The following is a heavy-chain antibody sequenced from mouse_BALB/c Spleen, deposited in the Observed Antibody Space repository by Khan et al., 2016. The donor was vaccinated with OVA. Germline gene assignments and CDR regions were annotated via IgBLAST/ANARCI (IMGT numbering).Heavy chain of an antibody. D-gene: IGHD2-14*01. V-gene: IGHV9-3-1*01. CDR1: GFTFTNYG. Sequence: QIQLVQSGPELKKPGETVQISCKASGFTFTNYGMNWVKQAPGKGLKWMGWINTYTGEPTFADDFKGRFAFSLETSASTVYLQINSLKNEDTATYFCARVGYNGTMDCWGQGTSGTVSS. J-gene: IGHJ4*01. CDR2: INTYTGEP. CDR3: ARVGYNGTMDC.